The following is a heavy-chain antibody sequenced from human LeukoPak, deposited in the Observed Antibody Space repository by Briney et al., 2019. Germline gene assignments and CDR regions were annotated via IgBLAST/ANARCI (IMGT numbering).Heavy chain of an antibody. V-gene: IGHV3-74*01. D-gene: IGHD4-17*01. CDR1: GFTFSRYW. CDR3: AREGAFGDRDY. J-gene: IGHJ4*02. CDR2: INSDGYST. Sequence: GGSLRLSCAASGFTFSRYWMHWVRQAQGKGLEWDSRINSDGYSTTYADVVKGRFTISRDNAKNTLYLQMKSLRADDTAVYYCAREGAFGDRDYWGQGTLVAVSS.